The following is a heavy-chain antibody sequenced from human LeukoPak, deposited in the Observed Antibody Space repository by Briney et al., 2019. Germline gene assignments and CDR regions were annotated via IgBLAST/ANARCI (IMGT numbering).Heavy chain of an antibody. CDR3: ARGGSSWLPEY. Sequence: AGVSLRLSCVVSGVTVNSNYVTWVRQAPGKGLEWVSVIYRGGDSYYAESVKGRFTISRDNSKNTLYLQMNNLRAEDTAVYYCARGGSSWLPEYWGQGTLVTISS. V-gene: IGHV3-53*01. CDR2: IYRGGDS. J-gene: IGHJ4*02. D-gene: IGHD6-13*01. CDR1: GVTVNSNY.